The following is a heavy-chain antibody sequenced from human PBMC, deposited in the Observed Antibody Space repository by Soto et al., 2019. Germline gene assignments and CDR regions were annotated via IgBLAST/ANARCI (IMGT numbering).Heavy chain of an antibody. CDR3: ARDLGCCSSTSCYPGVNWFDP. J-gene: IGHJ5*02. Sequence: ASVKVSCKASGYTFTSYGIGWVRQAPGQGLEWMGWISAYNGNTNYAQKLQGRVTMTTDTSTSTAYMELRSLRSDDTAVYYCARDLGCCSSTSCYPGVNWFDPWGQGTLVTVSS. CDR2: ISAYNGNT. V-gene: IGHV1-18*04. CDR1: GYTFTSYG. D-gene: IGHD2-2*01.